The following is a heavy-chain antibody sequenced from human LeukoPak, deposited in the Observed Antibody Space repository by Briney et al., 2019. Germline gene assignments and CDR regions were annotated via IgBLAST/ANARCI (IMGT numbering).Heavy chain of an antibody. J-gene: IGHJ4*02. CDR3: AKDLGDIVVVPALGY. CDR1: GFTFSSFG. CDR2: IWYDGSNK. D-gene: IGHD2-2*01. Sequence: PGGSLRLSCAASGFTFSSFGMHWVRQAPGKGLEWVAVIWYDGSNKYYADSVKGRFTISRDNSKNTLYLQMNSLRAEDTAVYYCAKDLGDIVVVPALGYWGQGTLVTVSS. V-gene: IGHV3-33*06.